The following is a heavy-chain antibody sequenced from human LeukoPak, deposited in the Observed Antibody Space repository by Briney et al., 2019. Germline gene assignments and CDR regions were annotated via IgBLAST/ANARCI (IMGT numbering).Heavy chain of an antibody. J-gene: IGHJ4*02. V-gene: IGHV4-4*08. CDR1: GGSISSYY. Sequence: SETLSLTCTVSGGSISSYYWSWIRQPPGKGLEWIGHMYTSGSTNYNPSLKSRVTMSVDTSKNQLSLKLTSVTAADTAVYYCAGGSGLDFWGQGSLVTVSS. CDR3: AGGSGLDF. CDR2: MYTSGST. D-gene: IGHD3-16*01.